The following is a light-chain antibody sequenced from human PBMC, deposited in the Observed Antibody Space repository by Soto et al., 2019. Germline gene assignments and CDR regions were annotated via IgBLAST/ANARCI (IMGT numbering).Light chain of an antibody. Sequence: QSALTQPASVSGSPGQSITISCTGTNSDVGGYDYVSWYQHYPGKAPKLLIYQVNNRPSGVSSRFSGSKSGNTASLTFSGLQAEDEADYYCSSYTSSSTLVFGTGTKLTVL. CDR2: QVN. CDR1: NSDVGGYDY. V-gene: IGLV2-14*01. J-gene: IGLJ1*01. CDR3: SSYTSSSTLV.